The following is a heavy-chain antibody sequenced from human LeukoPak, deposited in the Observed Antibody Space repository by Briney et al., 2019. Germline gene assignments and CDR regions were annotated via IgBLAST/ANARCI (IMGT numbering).Heavy chain of an antibody. CDR2: IWYDASNK. CDR1: GFAFSTFG. Sequence: GGSLRLSCAASGFAFSTFGMHWVRQTPGKGLEWVAVIWYDASNKLYADSVKGRFTISRDNAKNSLYLQMNSLRAEDTAVYYCARYTESLYYFDYWGQGTLVTVSS. J-gene: IGHJ4*02. V-gene: IGHV3-33*01. CDR3: ARYTESLYYFDY.